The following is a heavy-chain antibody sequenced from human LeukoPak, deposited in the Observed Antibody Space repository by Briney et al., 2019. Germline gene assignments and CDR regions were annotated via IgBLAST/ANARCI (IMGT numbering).Heavy chain of an antibody. CDR3: AREGDKYANWFDT. CDR1: GGSFSGYY. J-gene: IGHJ5*02. V-gene: IGHV4-34*01. CDR2: INHSGST. D-gene: IGHD2-8*01. Sequence: SETLSLTCAVYGGSFSGYYWSWIRQPPGKGLEWIGEINHSGSTNYNPSLKSRVTISVDTSKNQFSLNLSSVTAADTAMYYCAREGDKYANWFDTWGQGTLVTVSS.